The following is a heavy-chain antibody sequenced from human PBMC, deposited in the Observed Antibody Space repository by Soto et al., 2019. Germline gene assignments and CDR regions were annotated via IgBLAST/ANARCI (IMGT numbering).Heavy chain of an antibody. Sequence: SETLSLTCTVSGDSISSADYYWSWIRQTPGKGLEWIGHIFYSGTTYYNPSLKSRLTISVDTSKNHFSLRLTSVTAADTAVYYCARDLWVEPELYYYGMDVWGQGTTVTV. CDR3: ARDLWVEPELYYYGMDV. CDR2: IFYSGTT. J-gene: IGHJ6*02. CDR1: GDSISSADYY. D-gene: IGHD1-1*01. V-gene: IGHV4-30-4*01.